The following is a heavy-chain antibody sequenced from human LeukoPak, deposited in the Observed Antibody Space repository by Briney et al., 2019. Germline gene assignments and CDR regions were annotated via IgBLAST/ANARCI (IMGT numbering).Heavy chain of an antibody. CDR1: GFTFSTYA. CDR3: ARAVDFWSGYPQPNWFDP. V-gene: IGHV3-23*01. Sequence: GGSLRLSCATSGFTFSTYAMSWVRQAPGKGLEWVSAISDSGGSTYNADSVKGRFTISRDNSENTLYLQMNSLRAEDTAVYYCARAVDFWSGYPQPNWFDPWGRGTLVTVSS. J-gene: IGHJ5*02. CDR2: ISDSGGST. D-gene: IGHD3-3*01.